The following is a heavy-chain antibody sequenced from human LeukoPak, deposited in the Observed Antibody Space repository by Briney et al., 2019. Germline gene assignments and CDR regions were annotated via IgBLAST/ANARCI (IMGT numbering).Heavy chain of an antibody. CDR2: IYYSGST. Sequence: PSETLSLTCTVSGVSISSYYWSWIRQPPGKGLEWIGYIYYSGSTNYNPSLKSRVTISVDTSKNQFSLKLSSVTAADTAVYYCARYPPSGSYPNDAFDIWGQGTMVTVSS. CDR3: ARYPPSGSYPNDAFDI. CDR1: GVSISSYY. V-gene: IGHV4-59*01. D-gene: IGHD1-26*01. J-gene: IGHJ3*02.